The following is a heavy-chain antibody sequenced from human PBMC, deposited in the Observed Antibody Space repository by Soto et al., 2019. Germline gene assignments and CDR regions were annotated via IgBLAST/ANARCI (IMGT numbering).Heavy chain of an antibody. CDR3: AKGGGSARDFDY. CDR1: GFTFGNYG. D-gene: IGHD1-26*01. V-gene: IGHV3-30*18. CDR2: TSYDGNTK. J-gene: IGHJ4*02. Sequence: PGGSLRLSCTGSGFTFGNYGMHWVRQAPGKGLEWVASTSYDGNTKYYADSLKGRFTISRDNSKQMFYLQMTSLGPEDTAVYYCAKGGGSARDFDYWGQGALVTVSS.